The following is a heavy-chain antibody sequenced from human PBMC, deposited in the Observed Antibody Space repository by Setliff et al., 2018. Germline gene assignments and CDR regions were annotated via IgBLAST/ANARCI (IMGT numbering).Heavy chain of an antibody. J-gene: IGHJ4*01. CDR2: INPKNGDI. D-gene: IGHD3-22*01. Sequence: ASVKVSCKASGYTFTSYAMNWVRQAPGQGLEWMGWINPKNGDIFYAPKFAGRVTMTRDTPISTVYVELSLLTSDDTAVYFCARRDGRSGYLGFDLWGHGSLVTVSS. V-gene: IGHV1-2*07. CDR1: GYTFTSYA. CDR3: ARRDGRSGYLGFDL.